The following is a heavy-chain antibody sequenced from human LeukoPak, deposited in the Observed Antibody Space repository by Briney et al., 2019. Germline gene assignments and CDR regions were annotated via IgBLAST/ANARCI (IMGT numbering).Heavy chain of an antibody. D-gene: IGHD2-15*01. CDR2: ISYDGSNK. J-gene: IGHJ4*02. Sequence: GSLRLSCAASGFTFSSYAMHWVRQAPGKGLEWVAVISYDGSNKYYADSVKGRFTISRDNSKNTLYLQMNSLRAEDTAVYYCVRGGDIVVVVAAFFDYWGQGTLVTVSS. CDR3: VRGGDIVVVVAAFFDY. CDR1: GFTFSSYA. V-gene: IGHV3-30*04.